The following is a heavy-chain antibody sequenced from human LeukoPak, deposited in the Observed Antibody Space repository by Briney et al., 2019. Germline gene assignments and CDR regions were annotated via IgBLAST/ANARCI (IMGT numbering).Heavy chain of an antibody. CDR1: GFIFSSYG. V-gene: IGHV3-30*02. CDR3: ARDAPGNTALDY. CDR2: VRHDGTNE. J-gene: IGHJ4*02. Sequence: PGGSLRLSCAASGFIFSSYGMHWVRQAPGKGLEWVAFVRHDGTNEDYADSVKGRFTVSRDNSKNTLYLQLNGLKTEDTAVYYCARDAPGNTALDYWGQGTLVTVSS. D-gene: IGHD5-18*01.